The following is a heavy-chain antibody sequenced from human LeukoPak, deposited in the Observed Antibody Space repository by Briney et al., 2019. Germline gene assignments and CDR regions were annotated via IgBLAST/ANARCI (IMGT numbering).Heavy chain of an antibody. CDR3: ARGLAAAGTPLYYGMDV. CDR1: GFTFSSYA. D-gene: IGHD6-13*01. J-gene: IGHJ6*02. Sequence: GGSLRLSCAASGFTFSSYAMSWVRQAPGKGLEWVSATSGSGGSTYYADSVKGRFTISRDNSKNTLYLQMNSLRAEDTAVYYCARGLAAAGTPLYYGMDVWGQGTTVTVSS. V-gene: IGHV3-23*01. CDR2: TSGSGGST.